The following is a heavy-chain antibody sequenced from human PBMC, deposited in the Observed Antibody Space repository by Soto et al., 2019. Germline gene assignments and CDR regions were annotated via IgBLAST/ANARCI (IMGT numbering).Heavy chain of an antibody. D-gene: IGHD3-22*01. V-gene: IGHV1-69*12. J-gene: IGHJ1*01. CDR3: ARDPNYFDSSAPPQH. CDR2: IIPIFGTA. Sequence: QVQLVQSGAEVKKPGSSVKVSCKASGGTFSSYAISWVRQAPGQGLEWMGGIIPIFGTANYAQKFQGRVTMTADEPTSTAYMEVSRLRSEDTAVYYCARDPNYFDSSAPPQHWGQGTLVTVSS. CDR1: GGTFSSYA.